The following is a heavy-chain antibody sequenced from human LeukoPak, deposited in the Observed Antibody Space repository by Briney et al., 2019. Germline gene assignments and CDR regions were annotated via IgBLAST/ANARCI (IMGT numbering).Heavy chain of an antibody. CDR3: ARVSFCPRCHFDY. CDR1: GFSFSSYW. D-gene: IGHD2/OR15-2a*01. Sequence: GGSLRLPCAASGFSFSSYWMHWVRQAPGKGLVWVARISPDGSSALSADSVRGRFTISRDNADNTPYLQLNSLRAEDTAVYYCARVSFCPRCHFDYWGQGTLVTVSS. V-gene: IGHV3-74*03. J-gene: IGHJ4*02. CDR2: ISPDGSSA.